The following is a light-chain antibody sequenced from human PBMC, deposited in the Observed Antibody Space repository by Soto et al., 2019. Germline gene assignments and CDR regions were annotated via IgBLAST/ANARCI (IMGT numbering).Light chain of an antibody. J-gene: IGKJ4*01. CDR1: QDISSK. CDR2: AAF. Sequence: DIQMTQSPSSVSSSVGDRVTIHCRVCQDISSKLGWYQQKSGKTPTILIYAAFTLESGVPSRFSGSGSGTKYTLTITSLQPAEFATYYCPQSISLPHTFGGGTKVDFK. V-gene: IGKV1-12*01. CDR3: PQSISLPHT.